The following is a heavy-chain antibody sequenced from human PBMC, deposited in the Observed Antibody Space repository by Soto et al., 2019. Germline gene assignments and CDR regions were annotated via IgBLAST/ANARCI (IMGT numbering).Heavy chain of an antibody. CDR1: GGSFSGYY. D-gene: IGHD6-13*01. Sequence: QVQLQQWGAGLLKPSETLSLTCAVYGGSFSGYYWSWIRQPPGKGLEWIGEINQSGGTNYNPSLKSRVTTSVDTSKNQFSLKLSCVTAADTAVYYCARTYSSSWSPFDYWGQGTLVTVSS. V-gene: IGHV4-34*01. CDR2: INQSGGT. CDR3: ARTYSSSWSPFDY. J-gene: IGHJ4*02.